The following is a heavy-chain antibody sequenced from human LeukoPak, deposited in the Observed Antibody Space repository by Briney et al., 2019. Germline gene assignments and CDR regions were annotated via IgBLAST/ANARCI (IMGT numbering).Heavy chain of an antibody. CDR1: GFTFSSYG. CDR2: IRYDGSNK. J-gene: IGHJ4*02. V-gene: IGHV3-30*02. Sequence: GGSLRLSCAASGFTFSSYGMHWVRQAPGKGLEWGAVIRYDGSNKYYADSVKGRFTISRDNSKNTLYLQMNSLRAEDTAVYYCAKVRATYDSSGPWYFDYWGQGNLVTVSS. CDR3: AKVRATYDSSGPWYFDY. D-gene: IGHD3-22*01.